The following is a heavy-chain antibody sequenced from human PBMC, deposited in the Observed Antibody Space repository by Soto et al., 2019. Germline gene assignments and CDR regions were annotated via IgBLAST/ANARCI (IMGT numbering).Heavy chain of an antibody. CDR1: GGSFSGYY. CDR3: ARATSITMIVVVTGPNYGMDV. Sequence: PSETLSLTCAVYGGSFSGYYWSWIRQPPGKGLEWIGEINHSGSTNYNPSLKSRVTISVDTSKNQFSLKLSSVTAADTAVYYCARATSITMIVVVTGPNYGMDVWGQGTTVTVS. V-gene: IGHV4-34*01. J-gene: IGHJ6*02. D-gene: IGHD3-22*01. CDR2: INHSGST.